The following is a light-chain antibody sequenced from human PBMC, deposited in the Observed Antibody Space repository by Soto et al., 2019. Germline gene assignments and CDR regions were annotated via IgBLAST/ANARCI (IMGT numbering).Light chain of an antibody. CDR2: GAS. CDR3: QQYNNWPLWT. CDR1: QSVSSN. Sequence: EIVMTQSPATLSVSPGERATLSCRASQSVSSNLAWYQQKPGQAPRLLVYGASTRPTGIPTRFSGSGSGTEFTLTIGSLQSEDFAVYYCQQYNNWPLWTFGQGTKVDIK. J-gene: IGKJ1*01. V-gene: IGKV3-15*01.